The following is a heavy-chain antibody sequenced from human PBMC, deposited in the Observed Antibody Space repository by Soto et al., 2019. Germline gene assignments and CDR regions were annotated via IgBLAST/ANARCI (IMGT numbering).Heavy chain of an antibody. J-gene: IGHJ6*02. Sequence: SETLSLTCTVAGGSVSSGAYYWSWIPKHPGKGLEWIGYIYYSGSTYYNPSLKSRVTISVDTSKNQFSLKLSSVTAADTAVYYCARDYGGNSRVGMEVWGQGTTVTV. D-gene: IGHD4-17*01. CDR2: IYYSGST. V-gene: IGHV4-31*03. CDR1: GGSVSSGAYY. CDR3: ARDYGGNSRVGMEV.